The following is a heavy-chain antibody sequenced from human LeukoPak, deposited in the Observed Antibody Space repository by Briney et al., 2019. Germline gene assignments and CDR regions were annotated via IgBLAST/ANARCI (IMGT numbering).Heavy chain of an antibody. D-gene: IGHD5-24*01. Sequence: PSETLSLTCTVSGGSLNSSSYYWGWLRQPPGKGLEWFGSIFYSGNTYDNPSLKSRVTISVDTSKNQFSLKLNSVTATDTAVYYCARHRSKWLQSSFDYWGQGTLVTVSS. CDR1: GGSLNSSSYY. V-gene: IGHV4-39*01. J-gene: IGHJ4*02. CDR3: ARHRSKWLQSSFDY. CDR2: IFYSGNT.